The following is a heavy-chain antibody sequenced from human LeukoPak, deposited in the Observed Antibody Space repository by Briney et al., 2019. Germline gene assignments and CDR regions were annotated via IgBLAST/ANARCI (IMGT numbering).Heavy chain of an antibody. CDR2: INHSGST. CDR3: ARGKGSWHPSPFDY. V-gene: IGHV4-34*01. CDR1: GGSFSGYY. Sequence: PSETLSLTCAVYGGSFSGYYWSWIRQPPGKGLEWIGEINHSGSTNYNPSLKSRVTISVDKSKNQFSLKLSSVTAADTAVYYCARGKGSWHPSPFDYWGQGTLVTVSS. D-gene: IGHD6-13*01. J-gene: IGHJ4*02.